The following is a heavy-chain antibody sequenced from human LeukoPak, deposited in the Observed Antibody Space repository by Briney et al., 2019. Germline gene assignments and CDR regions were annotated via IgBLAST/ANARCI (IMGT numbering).Heavy chain of an antibody. V-gene: IGHV3-23*01. CDR1: GFTFDDYA. D-gene: IGHD5-18*01. CDR3: AKDGGYSYGWRKAFDI. J-gene: IGHJ3*02. CDR2: ISGSGGST. Sequence: GRSLRLSCAASGFTFDDYAMHWVRQAPGKGLEWVSAISGSGGSTYYADSVKGRFTISRDNSKNTLYLQMNSLRAEDTAVYYCAKDGGYSYGWRKAFDIWGQGTMVTVSS.